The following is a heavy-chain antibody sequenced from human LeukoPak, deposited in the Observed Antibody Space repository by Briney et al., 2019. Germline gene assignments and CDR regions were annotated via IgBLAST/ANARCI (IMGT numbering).Heavy chain of an antibody. CDR3: ARLTYYYDSTGQSGPFDY. D-gene: IGHD3-22*01. CDR1: GYSFTTYW. J-gene: IGHJ4*02. CDR2: IYPGDSDT. V-gene: IGHV5-51*01. Sequence: GQSLNISCKVSGYSFTTYWIGWVRQMPGKGLDWMGIIYPGDSDTRYSPSFQGQVTISADKSISTAYLQWSSLQASDTAMYYCARLTYYYDSTGQSGPFDYWGQGTLVTVSS.